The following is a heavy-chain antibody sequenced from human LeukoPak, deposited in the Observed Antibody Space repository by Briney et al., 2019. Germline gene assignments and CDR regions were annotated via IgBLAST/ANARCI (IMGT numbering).Heavy chain of an antibody. D-gene: IGHD4-17*01. J-gene: IGHJ4*02. CDR3: AKDYGDYGGFDY. CDR1: GFTFSSYA. CDR2: ISGSGGTT. Sequence: PGGSLRLSCAASGFTFSSYAMSWVRQAPGKGLEWVSAISGSGGTTYYADSVKGRFTISRDNSKSTLYLQMNSLRAEDTAVYYCAKDYGDYGGFDYWGQGTLVTVSS. V-gene: IGHV3-23*01.